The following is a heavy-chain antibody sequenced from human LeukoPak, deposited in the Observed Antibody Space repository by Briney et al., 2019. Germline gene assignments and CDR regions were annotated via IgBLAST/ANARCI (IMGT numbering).Heavy chain of an antibody. CDR1: GGSISSYY. CDR3: ARGPPAAGTWFDP. Sequence: PSETLSLTCTVSGGSISSYYWSWIRQPPGKGLEWIGYIYYSGSTNYNPSLKSRVTISVDTSKNQFSLKLSSVTAADTAVYYCARGPPAAGTWFDPWGQGTLVTVSS. CDR2: IYYSGST. D-gene: IGHD6-13*01. J-gene: IGHJ5*02. V-gene: IGHV4-59*01.